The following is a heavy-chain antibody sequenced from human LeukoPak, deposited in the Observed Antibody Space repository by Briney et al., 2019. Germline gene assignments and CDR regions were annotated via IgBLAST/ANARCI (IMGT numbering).Heavy chain of an antibody. CDR3: ARGYLVDTAMATGFDP. Sequence: ASVKVSCKASGYTFTGYYMHWVRQAPGQGLEWMGWINPNSGGTNYAQKFQGRVTMTRDTSISTAYMELSRLRSDDTAGYYCARGYLVDTAMATGFDPWGQGTLVTVSS. CDR1: GYTFTGYY. V-gene: IGHV1-2*02. CDR2: INPNSGGT. J-gene: IGHJ5*02. D-gene: IGHD5-18*01.